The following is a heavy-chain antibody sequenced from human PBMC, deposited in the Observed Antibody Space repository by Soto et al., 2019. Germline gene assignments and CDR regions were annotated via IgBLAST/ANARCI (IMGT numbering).Heavy chain of an antibody. CDR3: ERGLDVLDDSSGYALDY. Sequence: SETLSLTCTVSGGSVSSESHNWSWIRQTPGKGLEWIGYIYYTGSTNYNPSLKGRVTISVDTSKNQFSLKLSSVTAADTAVYYCERGLDVLDDSSGYALDYWGQGTLVTVSS. V-gene: IGHV4-61*01. D-gene: IGHD3-22*01. J-gene: IGHJ4*02. CDR2: IYYTGST. CDR1: GGSVSSESHN.